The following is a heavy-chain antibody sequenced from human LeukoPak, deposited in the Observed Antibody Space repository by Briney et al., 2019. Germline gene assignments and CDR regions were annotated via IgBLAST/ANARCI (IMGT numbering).Heavy chain of an antibody. D-gene: IGHD5-24*01. Sequence: ASVKVSCKASGYTFTSYGISWVRQAPGQGLEWMGWISAYNGNTNYAQKLQGRVTMTTDTSTSTAYMELRSLRSDDTAVYYCAGAPDPRWLQTTFDPWGQGTLVTVSS. CDR2: ISAYNGNT. J-gene: IGHJ5*02. CDR3: AGAPDPRWLQTTFDP. V-gene: IGHV1-18*01. CDR1: GYTFTSYG.